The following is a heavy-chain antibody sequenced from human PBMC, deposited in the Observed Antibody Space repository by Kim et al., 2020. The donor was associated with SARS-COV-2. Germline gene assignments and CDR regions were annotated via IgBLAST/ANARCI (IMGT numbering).Heavy chain of an antibody. CDR3: ARYYGSGSFGY. Sequence: SETLSLTCAVYGGSFSGYYWSWIRQPPGKGLEWIGEINHSGSTNYNPSLKSRVTISVDTSKNQFSLKLSSVTAADTAVYYCARYYGSGSFGYWGQGTLVTVSS. CDR2: INHSGST. J-gene: IGHJ4*02. V-gene: IGHV4-34*01. CDR1: GGSFSGYY. D-gene: IGHD3-10*01.